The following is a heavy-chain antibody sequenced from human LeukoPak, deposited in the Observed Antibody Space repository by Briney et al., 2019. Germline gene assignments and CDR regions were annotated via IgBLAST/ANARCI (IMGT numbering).Heavy chain of an antibody. CDR2: IIPIFGTA. Sequence: ASVKVSCKASGGTFSSYAISWVRQAPGQGLEWMGGIIPIFGTANYAQKFQGRVTITADESTSTAYMELSSLRSEDTAVYYCAREEKGTVTTDLADYYYGMDVWGQGTTGTVSS. D-gene: IGHD4-17*01. J-gene: IGHJ6*02. V-gene: IGHV1-69*13. CDR3: AREEKGTVTTDLADYYYGMDV. CDR1: GGTFSSYA.